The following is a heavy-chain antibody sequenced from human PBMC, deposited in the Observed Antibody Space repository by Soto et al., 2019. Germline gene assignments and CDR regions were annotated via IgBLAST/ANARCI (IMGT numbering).Heavy chain of an antibody. CDR1: GFSVTSNY. V-gene: IGHV3-53*01. Sequence: GGSLRLSRAASGFSVTSNYMTWVRQAPGKGLECVSVIYAGGNTYYPDSVKGRFTISSDNSKNTLFLQMNNLRAEDTAVYYCARVTTFYDILTSSYALNYFDYWGQGTRVTSPQ. D-gene: IGHD3-9*01. CDR2: IYAGGNT. J-gene: IGHJ4*02. CDR3: ARVTTFYDILTSSYALNYFDY.